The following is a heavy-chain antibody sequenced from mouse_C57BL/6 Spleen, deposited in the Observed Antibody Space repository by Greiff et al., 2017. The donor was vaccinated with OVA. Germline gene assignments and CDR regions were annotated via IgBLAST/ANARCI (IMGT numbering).Heavy chain of an antibody. CDR2: IYPGSGNT. V-gene: IGHV1-66*01. J-gene: IGHJ2*01. CDR1: GYSFTSYY. Sequence: VKLQESGPELVKPGASVKISCKASGYSFTSYYIHWVKQRPGQGLEWIGWIYPGSGNTKYNEKFKGKATLTADTSSSTAYMQLSSLTSEDSAVYYCARRGALVYFFDYWGQGTTLTVSS. D-gene: IGHD6-2*01. CDR3: ARRGALVYFFDY.